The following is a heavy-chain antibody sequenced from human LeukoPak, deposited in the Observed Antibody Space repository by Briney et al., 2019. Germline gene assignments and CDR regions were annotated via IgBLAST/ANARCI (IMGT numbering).Heavy chain of an antibody. CDR1: GGSIDIYY. Sequence: PSETLSLSCTVSGGSIDIYYWSWIRQPPGKELEWIGHIQYSGTTNYNPSLKSRVTISVDTSKNQFSLKLSSVTAADTAVYYCARDRRVDYGSGTIHYYYYYMDVWGKGTTVTVSS. CDR2: IQYSGTT. V-gene: IGHV4-59*01. J-gene: IGHJ6*03. D-gene: IGHD3-10*01. CDR3: ARDRRVDYGSGTIHYYYYYMDV.